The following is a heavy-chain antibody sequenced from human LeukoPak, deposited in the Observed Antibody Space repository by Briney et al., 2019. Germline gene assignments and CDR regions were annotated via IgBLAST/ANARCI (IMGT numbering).Heavy chain of an antibody. V-gene: IGHV3-53*01. D-gene: IGHD6-13*01. CDR2: IYSGGGT. Sequence: GGSLRLSCAASGITVSSSYMAWVRQAPGKGLEGVSVIYSGGGTYDADFVKGRFAISRDISKNTVYLQMSSLRVDDTAVYYCARMAAAGPFDNWGQGVLVSVSS. J-gene: IGHJ4*02. CDR3: ARMAAAGPFDN. CDR1: GITVSSSY.